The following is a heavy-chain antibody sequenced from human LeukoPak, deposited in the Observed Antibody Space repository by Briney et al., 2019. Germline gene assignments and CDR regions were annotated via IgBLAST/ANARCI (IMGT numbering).Heavy chain of an antibody. Sequence: PSETLSLTCTVSGDSINTKNYYWGWIRQPPGKGLEWIGGIYYSGNTYYNPSLKSRVTLSIDTSKNQFSLRLSSVTAADTAVYHCARHSYGTFDYWGQGTLVTASS. CDR1: GDSINTKNYY. V-gene: IGHV4-39*01. J-gene: IGHJ4*02. CDR2: IYYSGNT. D-gene: IGHD5-18*01. CDR3: ARHSYGTFDY.